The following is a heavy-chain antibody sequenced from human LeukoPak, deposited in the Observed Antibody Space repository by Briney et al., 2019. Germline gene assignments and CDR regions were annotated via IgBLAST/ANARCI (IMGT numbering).Heavy chain of an antibody. J-gene: IGHJ4*02. CDR3: ARDFPRRTTVTTSDY. Sequence: ASVKVSCKASGYTFTSYGISWVRQAPGQGLEWMGWISAYNGNTNYAQKLQGRVTMTTDTSTSTAYMELRSLRSDDTAVYYCARDFPRRTTVTTSDYWGQGTLVTVSS. D-gene: IGHD4-17*01. CDR1: GYTFTSYG. CDR2: ISAYNGNT. V-gene: IGHV1-18*01.